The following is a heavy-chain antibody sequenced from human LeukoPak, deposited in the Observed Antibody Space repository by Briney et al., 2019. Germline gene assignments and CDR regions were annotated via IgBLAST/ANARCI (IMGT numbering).Heavy chain of an antibody. CDR2: INPNSGGT. D-gene: IGHD6-19*01. V-gene: IGHV1-2*04. J-gene: IGHJ5*02. CDR1: GYTFTGYY. Sequence: ASVKVSCKASGYTFTGYYMHWVRQAPGQGLEWMGWINPNSGGTNYAQKFQGWVTMTRDTSISTAYMELSRLRSDDTAVYYCAREYSSGWYRQYNWFDPWGQGTLVTVSS. CDR3: AREYSSGWYRQYNWFDP.